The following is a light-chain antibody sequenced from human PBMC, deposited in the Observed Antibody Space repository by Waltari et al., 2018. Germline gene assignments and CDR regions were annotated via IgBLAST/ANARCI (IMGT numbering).Light chain of an antibody. Sequence: QSALTQPASVSGSPGQSNPISCTGRSTDAGPHPYVSWYQQHPGKAPKRILYDVSHRPSGISTRFSGSRSGDTASLTISGLQAEDEADYFCCSYANMVTLFVVFGGGTKLTVL. J-gene: IGLJ2*01. V-gene: IGLV2-14*03. CDR3: CSYANMVTLFVV. CDR1: STDAGPHPY. CDR2: DVS.